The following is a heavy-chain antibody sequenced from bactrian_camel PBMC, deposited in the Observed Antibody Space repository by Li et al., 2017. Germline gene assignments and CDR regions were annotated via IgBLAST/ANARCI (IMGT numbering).Heavy chain of an antibody. D-gene: IGHD5*01. CDR1: GFTFSNFP. CDR3: AFGVGGWAEFGN. CDR2: IYSDGRIS. J-gene: IGHJ6*01. Sequence: HVQLVESGGGLVQPGGSLRLSCAASGFTFSNFPMTWVRQAPGKGLEWVSRIYSDGRISGYADSVEGRFTISRDNAKNTVYLQMNSLKSEDTALYYCAFGVGGWAEFGNWGQGTQVTVS. V-gene: IGHV3-2*01.